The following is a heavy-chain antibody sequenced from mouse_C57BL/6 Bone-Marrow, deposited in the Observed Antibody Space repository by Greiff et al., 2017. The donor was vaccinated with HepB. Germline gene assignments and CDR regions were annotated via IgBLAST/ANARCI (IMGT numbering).Heavy chain of an antibody. Sequence: EVKLVESGGGLVQPGGSLSLSCAASGFTFTDYYMSWVRQPPGKALEWLGFIRNKANGYTTEYSASVKGRFTISRDNSQSILYLQMNALRAEDSATYYCARYTGWEDWYFDVWGTGTTVTVSS. CDR1: GFTFTDYY. J-gene: IGHJ1*03. D-gene: IGHD2-3*01. CDR3: ARYTGWEDWYFDV. V-gene: IGHV7-3*01. CDR2: IRNKANGYTT.